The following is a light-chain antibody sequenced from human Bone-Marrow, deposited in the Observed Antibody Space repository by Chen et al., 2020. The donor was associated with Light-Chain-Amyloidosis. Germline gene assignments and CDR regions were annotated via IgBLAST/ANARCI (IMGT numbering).Light chain of an antibody. CDR3: QQSFITPRT. Sequence: VQMTQSPSSLSASVGDRVTITFRASQKIDTYLNWYQQRPGKAPKLLIYSVSRLHSGVPSRFSGSGSATPCTLTSSSLQPEDFASNYCQQSFITPRTFGQGTRVE. CDR1: QKIDTY. J-gene: IGKJ1*01. CDR2: SVS. V-gene: IGKV1-39*01.